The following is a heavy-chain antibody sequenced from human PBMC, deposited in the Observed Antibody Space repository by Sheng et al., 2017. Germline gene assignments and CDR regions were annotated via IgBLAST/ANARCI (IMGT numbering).Heavy chain of an antibody. Sequence: VQLVQSGAEVKKPGTSVKVSCKASGYTFDDYAMHWVRQVPGKGLEWVSFINWDGSDTYYGDSVKGRFTISRDNRKSSLSLQMNSLRPEDTALYYCIKDLRTHFYGMDVWGQGTPVTVSS. CDR3: IKDLRTHFYGMDV. CDR1: GYTFDDYA. CDR2: INWDGSDT. V-gene: IGHV3-43D*04. J-gene: IGHJ6*02.